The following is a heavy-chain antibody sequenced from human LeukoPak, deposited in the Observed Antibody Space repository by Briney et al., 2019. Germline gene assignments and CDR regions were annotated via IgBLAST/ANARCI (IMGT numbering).Heavy chain of an antibody. V-gene: IGHV3-23*01. J-gene: IGHJ6*02. D-gene: IGHD2-2*02. CDR3: ARYCRSTGCYSYYYGMDV. Sequence: GGSLRLSCAASGFTFSSYAMSWVRQAPGKGLEWVSALIASGGSTYYADSVKGRFTISRDNSKNTLYLQMNSLRAEDTAVYYCARYCRSTGCYSYYYGMDVWGQGTTATVSS. CDR2: LIASGGST. CDR1: GFTFSSYA.